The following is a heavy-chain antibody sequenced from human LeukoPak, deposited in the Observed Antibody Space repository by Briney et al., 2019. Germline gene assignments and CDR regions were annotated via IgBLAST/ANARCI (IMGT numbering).Heavy chain of an antibody. CDR1: GDSVSSNSAA. Sequence: SQTLSLTCAISGDSVSSNSAAWNWIRQSPSRGLEWLGRTYYRSKWYNDYAVSMKSRITINPDTSKNQFSLQLNSVTPEDTAVYYCARVEQLVSRIPYHYYGMDVWGQGTTDTVSS. CDR3: ARVEQLVSRIPYHYYGMDV. CDR2: TYYRSKWYN. D-gene: IGHD6-6*01. V-gene: IGHV6-1*01. J-gene: IGHJ6*02.